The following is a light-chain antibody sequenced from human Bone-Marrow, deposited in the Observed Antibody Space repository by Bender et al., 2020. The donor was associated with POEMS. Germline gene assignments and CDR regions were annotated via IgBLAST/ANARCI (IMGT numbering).Light chain of an antibody. J-gene: IGLJ1*01. V-gene: IGLV2-14*01. CDR3: CSFTSVTTKV. Sequence: QSALTQPASVSGSPGQSITISCTGTSSDVGAYNYVSWYQQHPGKAPKLMIFEVSNRPSGVSNRFSGSKSGNTASLTISGLQAEDEADYYCCSFTSVTTKVFGTGTKVTVL. CDR1: SSDVGAYNY. CDR2: EVS.